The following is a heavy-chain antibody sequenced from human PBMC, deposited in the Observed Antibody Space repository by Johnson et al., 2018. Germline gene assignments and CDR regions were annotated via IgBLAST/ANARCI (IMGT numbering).Heavy chain of an antibody. V-gene: IGHV3-21*01. CDR3: ARGSSSWEKDAFDI. J-gene: IGHJ3*02. D-gene: IGHD6-13*01. CDR2: ISSSTSYI. CDR1: GFTFSSYS. Sequence: QLVESGGGLVKPGGSLRLSCAASGFTFSSYSMNWVRQAPGKGLEWVSSISSSTSYIYYADSVKGRFTISRDNAKNSLYLQMNSLRAEDTAVYYCARGSSSWEKDAFDIWGQGTMVTVSS.